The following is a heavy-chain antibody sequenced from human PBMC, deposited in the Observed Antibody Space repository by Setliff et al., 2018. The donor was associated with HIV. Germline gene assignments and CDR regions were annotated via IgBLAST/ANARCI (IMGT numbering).Heavy chain of an antibody. J-gene: IGHJ4*02. CDR1: GASISSGNW. D-gene: IGHD2-2*01. Sequence: SETLSLTCAVSGASISSGNWWSWVRQSPGKGLEWIGEIFHTGSTNYNPSLKSRVTISVDTSKNHFSLKLRSVTAADTAVYYCARYCSSTTCYPRNFDYWGQGTLVTVSS. V-gene: IGHV4-4*02. CDR2: IFHTGST. CDR3: ARYCSSTTCYPRNFDY.